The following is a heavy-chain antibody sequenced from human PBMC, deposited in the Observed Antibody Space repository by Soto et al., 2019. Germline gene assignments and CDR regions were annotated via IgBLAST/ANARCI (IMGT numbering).Heavy chain of an antibody. CDR2: IKSKADRGTT. V-gene: IGHV3-15*01. Sequence: EVQLVESGGGLVKPGGSLRLSCTVSGFIFSNALMSWVRQAPGKGLEWVGRIKSKADRGTTDYAAPVKGRFIISRNDSKDTLYLQMNGPKTEDTAVYYCTRDYDFDSWGQGTLVTVSS. D-gene: IGHD3-16*01. CDR1: GFIFSNAL. CDR3: TRDYDFDS. J-gene: IGHJ4*02.